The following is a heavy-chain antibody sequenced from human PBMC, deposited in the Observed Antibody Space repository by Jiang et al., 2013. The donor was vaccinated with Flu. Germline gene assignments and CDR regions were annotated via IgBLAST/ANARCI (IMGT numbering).Heavy chain of an antibody. CDR2: IYPGDSDT. CDR3: ARQEHYYDSSGYPPLDAFDI. CDR1: FTSYW. V-gene: IGHV5-51*01. J-gene: IGHJ3*02. D-gene: IGHD3-22*01. Sequence: FTSYWIGWVRQMPGKGLEWMGIIYPGDSDTRYSPSFQGQVTISADKSISTAYLQWSSLKASDTAMYYCARQEHYYDSSGYPPLDAFDIWGQGTMVTVSS.